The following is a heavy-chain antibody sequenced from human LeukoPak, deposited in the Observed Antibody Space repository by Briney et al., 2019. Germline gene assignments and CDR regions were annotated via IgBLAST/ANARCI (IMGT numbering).Heavy chain of an antibody. V-gene: IGHV3-30*02. CDR1: GFPFGSYG. D-gene: IGHD5-24*01. Sequence: GSLRLSCAASGFPFGSYGMNWVRQAPGKGLEWVAFIRYDGSNKYYADSVKGRFTISRDNSKNTLYLQMNSLRAEDTAVYYCATDQGWLQPLGAYWGQGTLVTVSS. CDR2: IRYDGSNK. CDR3: ATDQGWLQPLGAY. J-gene: IGHJ4*02.